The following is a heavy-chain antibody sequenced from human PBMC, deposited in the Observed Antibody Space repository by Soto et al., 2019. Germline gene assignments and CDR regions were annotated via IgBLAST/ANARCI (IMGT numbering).Heavy chain of an antibody. J-gene: IGHJ6*02. CDR2: IYSNGDT. CDR1: SDSMNSGGYY. V-gene: IGHV4-31*03. D-gene: IGHD6-6*01. Sequence: SETLSLTCSVSSDSMNSGGYYWSWIRQHPGKGLEWIGYIYSNGDTYYNPSLKSRVTISIDTSKNQFSLNLTSVTAADTAVYYCARRGGSSSGYYYYAMDVWGQGTTVTVSS. CDR3: ARRGGSSSGYYYYAMDV.